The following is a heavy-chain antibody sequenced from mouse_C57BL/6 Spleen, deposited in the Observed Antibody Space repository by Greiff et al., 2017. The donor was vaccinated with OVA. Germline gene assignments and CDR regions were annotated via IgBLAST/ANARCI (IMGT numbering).Heavy chain of an antibody. V-gene: IGHV1-55*01. Sequence: QVQLQQSGAELVKPGASVKMSCKASGYTFTSYWITWVKQRPGQGLEWIGDIYPGSGSTNYNEKFKSKATLTVDTSSSTAYMQLSSLTSEDSAVYYCALDSSGYQYMDYWGQGTSVTVSS. CDR1: GYTFTSYW. D-gene: IGHD3-2*02. CDR2: IYPGSGST. J-gene: IGHJ4*01. CDR3: ALDSSGYQYMDY.